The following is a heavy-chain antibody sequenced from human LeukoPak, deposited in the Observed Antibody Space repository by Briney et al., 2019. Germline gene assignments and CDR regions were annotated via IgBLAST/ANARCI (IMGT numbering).Heavy chain of an antibody. CDR3: ARDDYYYDSSGYYLDY. V-gene: IGHV1-69*05. CDR1: GYTFSSSYG. D-gene: IGHD3-22*01. Sequence: SVKVSCKASGYTFSSSYGISWVRQAPGQGLEWMGGIIPIFGTANYAQKFQGRVTITTDESTSTAYMELSSLRSEDTAVYYCARDDYYYDSSGYYLDYWGQGTLVTVSS. J-gene: IGHJ4*02. CDR2: IIPIFGTA.